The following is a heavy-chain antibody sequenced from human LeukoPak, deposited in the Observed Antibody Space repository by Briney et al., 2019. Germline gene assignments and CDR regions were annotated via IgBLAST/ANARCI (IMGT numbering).Heavy chain of an antibody. Sequence: PSETLSLTCTVSGGSISSGDYYWSWIRQPPGTGLEWIGYIYYSGSTYYNPSLSTRVTISVDTSKNQFSLRLSSVTAADTAVYYCARDRTGNNWFDPWGQGTLVTVSS. D-gene: IGHD1-1*01. CDR1: GGSISSGDYY. CDR3: ARDRTGNNWFDP. CDR2: IYYSGST. V-gene: IGHV4-30-4*02. J-gene: IGHJ5*01.